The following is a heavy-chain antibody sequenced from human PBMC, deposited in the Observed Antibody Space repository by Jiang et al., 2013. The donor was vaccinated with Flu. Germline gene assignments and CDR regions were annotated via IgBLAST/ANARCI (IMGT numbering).Heavy chain of an antibody. V-gene: IGHV1-18*01. D-gene: IGHD1-26*01. CDR3: ARIRTLGASPFD. Sequence: SWVRQAPGQGLEWMGRISAYNGNTNYAQKLQGRVTMTTDTSTSTAYMELRSLRSDDTAVYYCARIRTLGASPFDWGQGTLVTVSS. CDR2: ISAYNGNT. J-gene: IGHJ4*02.